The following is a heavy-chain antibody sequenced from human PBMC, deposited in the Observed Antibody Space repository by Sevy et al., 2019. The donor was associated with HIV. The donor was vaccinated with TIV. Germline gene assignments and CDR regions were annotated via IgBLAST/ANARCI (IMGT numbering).Heavy chain of an antibody. Sequence: SETLSLTCSVSGGSISSSSYYWGWIRQPPGKGLEWIGSISYSGSTYYNPSLKSRVTISVDTSKNQFSLKLSSVTAADTAVYYCARDGTAMGDYWGQGTLVTVSS. J-gene: IGHJ4*02. CDR3: ARDGTAMGDY. V-gene: IGHV4-39*02. CDR1: GGSISSSSYY. CDR2: ISYSGST. D-gene: IGHD5-18*01.